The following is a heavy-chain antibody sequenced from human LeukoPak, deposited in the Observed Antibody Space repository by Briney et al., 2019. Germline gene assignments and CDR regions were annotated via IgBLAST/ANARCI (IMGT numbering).Heavy chain of an antibody. CDR2: IYTSGST. J-gene: IGHJ4*02. D-gene: IGHD3-3*01. CDR1: GGSISSSSYY. Sequence: SETLSLTCTVSGGSISSSSYYWGWIRQPAGKGLEWIGRIYTSGSTNYNPSLKSRVTISVDTSKNQFSLKLSSVTAADTAVYYCARSYYDFWSGGEYYFDYWGQGTLVTVSS. CDR3: ARSYYDFWSGGEYYFDY. V-gene: IGHV4-61*02.